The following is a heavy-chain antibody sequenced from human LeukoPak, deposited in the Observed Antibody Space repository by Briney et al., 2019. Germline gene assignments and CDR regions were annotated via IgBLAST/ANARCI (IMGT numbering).Heavy chain of an antibody. Sequence: PGGSLRLSCAASGFTFSSYSMNWVRQAPGKGLEWVSSISSSGSYIYYADSVKGRFTISRDNAKNSLYLQMNSLRAEDTAVYYCASAPYFSYYYMGVWGKGTTVTVSS. CDR1: GFTFSSYS. D-gene: IGHD3-9*01. CDR2: ISSSGSYI. V-gene: IGHV3-21*01. J-gene: IGHJ6*03. CDR3: ASAPYFSYYYMGV.